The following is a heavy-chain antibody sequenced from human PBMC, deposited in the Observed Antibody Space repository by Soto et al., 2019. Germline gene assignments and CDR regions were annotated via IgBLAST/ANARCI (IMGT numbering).Heavy chain of an antibody. CDR1: GGTFSSYA. CDR2: IIPIFGTA. J-gene: IGHJ6*02. V-gene: IGHV1-69*12. Sequence: QVQLVQSGAEVKKPGSSVKVSCKASGGTFSSYAISWVRQAPGQGLEWMGGIIPIFGTANYAQKLQGRVTITADETTSTADRELSSLKSEDTAVYYCAGDLGNHQIYAEHYYYYGMDVWGQGTTVTVSS. D-gene: IGHD2-2*01. CDR3: AGDLGNHQIYAEHYYYYGMDV.